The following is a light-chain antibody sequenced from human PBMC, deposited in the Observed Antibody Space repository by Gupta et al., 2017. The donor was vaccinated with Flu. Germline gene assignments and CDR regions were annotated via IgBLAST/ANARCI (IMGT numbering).Light chain of an antibody. CDR2: NNN. CDR1: SNIGSNV. CDR3: AAWDDSLNGLWV. V-gene: IGLV1-44*01. J-gene: IGLJ3*02. Sequence: SNIGSNVVSWYQQLPGTAPKLLIYNNNQRPSGVPDRFSGSKSGTSASLTIRGLQSEDEADYYCAAWDDSLNGLWVFGGGTKLTVL.